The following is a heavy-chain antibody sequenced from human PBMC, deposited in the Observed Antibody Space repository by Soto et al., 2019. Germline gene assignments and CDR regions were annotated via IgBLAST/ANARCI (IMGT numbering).Heavy chain of an antibody. V-gene: IGHV4-30-2*01. CDR2: IYHSGST. D-gene: IGHD1-26*01. Sequence: QLQLQESGSGLVKPSQTLSLTCAVSGGSISSGGYSWSWIRQPPGKALEWIGYIYHSGSTYYKPSRTSRATISVDRAKNQFSLKLSSVTAADTALYYCAAGGGITRYDWGQGTLVTVSS. CDR3: AAGGGITRYD. CDR1: GGSISSGGYS. J-gene: IGHJ4*02.